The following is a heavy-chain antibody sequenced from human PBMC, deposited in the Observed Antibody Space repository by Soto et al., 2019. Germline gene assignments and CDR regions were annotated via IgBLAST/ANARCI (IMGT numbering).Heavy chain of an antibody. V-gene: IGHV4-59*01. CDR3: ARVGYCTGGSCYSEFDY. Sequence: SETLSLTCTVSGGSISSYYWSWIRQPPGKGLEWIGYIYYSGRTNYNPSLKSRVTISVDTSKNQFSLKLSSVTAADTAVYYCARVGYCTGGSCYSEFDYWGQGTLVTVSS. CDR2: IYYSGRT. CDR1: GGSISSYY. J-gene: IGHJ4*02. D-gene: IGHD2-15*01.